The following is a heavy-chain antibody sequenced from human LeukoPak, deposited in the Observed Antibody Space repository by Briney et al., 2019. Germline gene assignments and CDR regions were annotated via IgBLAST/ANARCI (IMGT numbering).Heavy chain of an antibody. J-gene: IGHJ3*02. CDR1: GYTFTGYH. CDR3: AEGYYDPGAFDI. CDR2: FDPEDGET. V-gene: IGHV1-24*01. Sequence: ASVKVSCKASGYTFTGYHIHWVRQAPGKGLEWMGGFDPEDGETIYAQKFQGRVTITADESTSTAYMELSSLRSEDTAVYYCAEGYYDPGAFDIWGQGTMVTVSS. D-gene: IGHD3-22*01.